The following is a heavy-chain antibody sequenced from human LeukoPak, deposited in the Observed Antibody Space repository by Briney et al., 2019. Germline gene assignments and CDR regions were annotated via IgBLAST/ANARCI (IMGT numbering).Heavy chain of an antibody. CDR1: GFIFPNAW. D-gene: IGHD3-22*01. J-gene: IGHJ4*02. CDR3: TTYRYSYGSTGYSYFDF. V-gene: IGHV3-15*01. Sequence: GGSLRLSCAASGFIFPNAWMHWVRQAPGKGLEWVARILSETSGGTRDYAAPVRGRFTISRDDSRSTLYLQMNSLKTEDTAQYYCTTYRYSYGSTGYSYFDFWGQGTLVTVSS. CDR2: ILSETSGGTR.